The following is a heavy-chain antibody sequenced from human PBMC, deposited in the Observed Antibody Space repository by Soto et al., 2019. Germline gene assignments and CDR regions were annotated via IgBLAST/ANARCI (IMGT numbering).Heavy chain of an antibody. Sequence: EVQLVESGGGLVKPGGSLRLSCAASGFTFSSYNMNWVRQAPGKGLEWVSSISSSSSYIYYADSVKGRFTISRDNAKNSLYLQMNSLRAEDTAVYYCARDRSTTTVIPYYFDYWGQGTLVTVS. J-gene: IGHJ4*02. CDR1: GFTFSSYN. V-gene: IGHV3-21*01. CDR2: ISSSSSYI. CDR3: ARDRSTTTVIPYYFDY. D-gene: IGHD4-17*01.